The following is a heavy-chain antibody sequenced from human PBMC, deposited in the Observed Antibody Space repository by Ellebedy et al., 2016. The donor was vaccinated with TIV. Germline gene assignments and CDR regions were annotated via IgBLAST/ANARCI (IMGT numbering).Heavy chain of an antibody. CDR2: IYYSGSA. J-gene: IGHJ5*02. Sequence: MPSETLSLTCTVSGGSISNSDYYWNWIRQPPGKGLEWIGSIYYSGSAYYNPSLKSRVTVSVDTSKNQFSLNLSSVTAADTAVYYCARDPALPRGRFDTWGQGTLVIVSP. V-gene: IGHV4-39*07. CDR1: GGSISNSDYY. CDR3: ARDPALPRGRFDT.